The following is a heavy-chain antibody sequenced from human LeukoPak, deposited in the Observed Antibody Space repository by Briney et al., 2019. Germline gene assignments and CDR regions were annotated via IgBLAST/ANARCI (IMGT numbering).Heavy chain of an antibody. CDR2: TYYRSKWFN. D-gene: IGHD1-7*01. CDR1: GDSVSNNRVS. V-gene: IGHV6-1*01. CDR3: SREARYSSNYDWFDP. Sequence: SQTLSLTYAISGDSVSNNRVSWSWIRQSPSRGLEWLGRTYYRSKWFNDFAVSVTSRIIINADTSRNQFSLQLSSVTPEDTAVYYCSREARYSSNYDWFDPWAREPWSPSP. J-gene: IGHJ5*02.